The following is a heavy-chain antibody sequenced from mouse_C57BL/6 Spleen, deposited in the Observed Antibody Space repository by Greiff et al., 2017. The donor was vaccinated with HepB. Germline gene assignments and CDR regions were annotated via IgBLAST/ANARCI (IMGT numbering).Heavy chain of an antibody. D-gene: IGHD2-2*01. CDR1: GYAFTNYL. J-gene: IGHJ4*01. V-gene: IGHV1-54*01. Sequence: VQVVESGAELVRPGTSVKVSCKASGYAFTNYLIEWVKQRPGRGLEWIGVINPGSGGTNYNEKFKGKATLTADKSSSTAYMQLSSLTSEDSAVYFCARGYGYDDGYYAMDYWGQGTSVTVSS. CDR3: ARGYGYDDGYYAMDY. CDR2: INPGSGGT.